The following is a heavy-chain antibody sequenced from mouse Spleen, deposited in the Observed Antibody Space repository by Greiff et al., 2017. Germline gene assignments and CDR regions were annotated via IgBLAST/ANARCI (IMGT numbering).Heavy chain of an antibody. CDR3: ARNYYGSSPWFAY. V-gene: IGHV2-4-1*01. D-gene: IGHD1-1*01. CDR2: IWSDGST. Sequence: VQLQQSGPGLVAPSQSLSITCTVSGFSLTNYAVHWVRQSPGKGLEWLGVIWSDGSTDYNAAFISRLSISKDNSKSQVFFKMNSLQADDTAIYYCARNYYGSSPWFAYWGQGTLVTVSA. J-gene: IGHJ3*01. CDR1: GFSLTNYA.